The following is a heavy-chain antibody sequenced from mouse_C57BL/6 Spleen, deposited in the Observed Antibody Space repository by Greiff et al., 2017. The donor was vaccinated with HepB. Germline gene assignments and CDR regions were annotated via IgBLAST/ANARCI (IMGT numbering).Heavy chain of an antibody. CDR2: IYPGGGYT. V-gene: IGHV1-63*01. J-gene: IGHJ1*03. Sequence: VQLQQSGAELVRPGTSVKMSCKASGYTFTNYWIGWAKQRPGHGLEWIGDIYPGGGYTNYNEKFKGKATLTADKSSSTAYMQFSSLTSEDSAIYYCARGVTTADWYFDVWGTGTTVTVSS. CDR1: GYTFTNYW. CDR3: ARGVTTADWYFDV. D-gene: IGHD2-2*01.